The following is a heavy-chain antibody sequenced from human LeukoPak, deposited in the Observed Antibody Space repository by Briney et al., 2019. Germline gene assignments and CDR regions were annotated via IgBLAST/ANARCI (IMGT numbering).Heavy chain of an antibody. V-gene: IGHV3-48*01. J-gene: IGHJ4*02. D-gene: IGHD3-9*01. Sequence: GGSLRLSCAASGFTFSSYSMNWVRQAPGKGLEWVSYISSSSSTIYYADSVKGRFTISRDNAKNSLYLQMNSLSAEDTAVYYCARGPPYYDILTGPDYWGQGTLVTVSS. CDR3: ARGPPYYDILTGPDY. CDR2: ISSSSSTI. CDR1: GFTFSSYS.